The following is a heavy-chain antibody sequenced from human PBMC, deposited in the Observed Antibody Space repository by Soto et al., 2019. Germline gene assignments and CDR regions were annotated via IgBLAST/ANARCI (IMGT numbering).Heavy chain of an antibody. CDR1: GRPFSDSY. D-gene: IGHD2-2*01. J-gene: IGHJ6*03. Sequence: SDPVSRTYRNSGRPFSDSYCSRIQQPPGSGLEWIGEINHSGSTNYNPSLKSRVTISVDTSKNQFSLKLSSVTAADTAVYYCARGTRAFTSTSCYHRNYYYYMNVWGKGT. V-gene: IGHV4-34*01. CDR2: INHSGST. CDR3: ARGTRAFTSTSCYHRNYYYYMNV.